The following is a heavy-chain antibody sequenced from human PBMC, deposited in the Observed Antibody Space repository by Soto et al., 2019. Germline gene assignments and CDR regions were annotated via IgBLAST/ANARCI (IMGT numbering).Heavy chain of an antibody. CDR1: GGSFSGYY. J-gene: IGHJ5*02. Sequence: QVQLQQWGAGLLKPSETLSLTCAVYGGSFSGYYWSWIRQPPGKGLEWIGEINHSGSTNYNPSLKSQVTRSVDTSKNQFSLKLSSVTAADPAVYYCAREYSSSWSLAPWGQGTLVTVSS. D-gene: IGHD6-13*01. V-gene: IGHV4-34*01. CDR2: INHSGST. CDR3: AREYSSSWSLAP.